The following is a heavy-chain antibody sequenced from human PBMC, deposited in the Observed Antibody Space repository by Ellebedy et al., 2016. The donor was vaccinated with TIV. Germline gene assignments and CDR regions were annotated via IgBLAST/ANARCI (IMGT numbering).Heavy chain of an antibody. CDR3: VVGLFHP. V-gene: IGHV1-8*01. J-gene: IGHJ5*02. D-gene: IGHD3/OR15-3a*01. CDR2: MKPGSGNT. Sequence: AASVKVSCKASGYTFTDYDINWVRQATGQGLEYLGWMKPGSGNTGRAQKFEGRVTMTRNTSTSTAYMELSSLRSDDTAVYYCVVGLFHPWGQGTLVTVSS. CDR1: GYTFTDYD.